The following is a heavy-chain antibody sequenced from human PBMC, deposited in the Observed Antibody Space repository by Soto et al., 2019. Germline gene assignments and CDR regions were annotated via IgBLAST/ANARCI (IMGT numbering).Heavy chain of an antibody. CDR2: ISYDGSNK. J-gene: IGHJ6*02. V-gene: IGHV3-30-3*01. D-gene: IGHD5-12*01. CDR1: GFTFSSYA. CDR3: ARVGGYDLPHYYYYGMDV. Sequence: GGSLRLSCAASGFTFSSYAMHWVRQAPGKGLEWVAVISYDGSNKYYADSVKGRFTISRDNSKNTLYLQMNSLRAEDTAVYYCARVGGYDLPHYYYYGMDVWGQGTTVTVSS.